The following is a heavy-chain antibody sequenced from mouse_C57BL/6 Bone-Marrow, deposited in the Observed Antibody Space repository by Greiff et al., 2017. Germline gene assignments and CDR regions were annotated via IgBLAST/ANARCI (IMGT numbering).Heavy chain of an antibody. CDR1: GYSITSGYD. D-gene: IGHD2-2*01. V-gene: IGHV3-1*01. Sequence: EVQRVESGPGMVKPSQSLSLTCTVTGYSITSGYDWHWIRHFPGNKLEWMGYISYSGSTNYNPSLKSRISITHDTSKNHFFLKLNSVTTEDTATYYCARGGYDEGGFDYWGQGTTLTVSS. CDR2: ISYSGST. J-gene: IGHJ2*01. CDR3: ARGGYDEGGFDY.